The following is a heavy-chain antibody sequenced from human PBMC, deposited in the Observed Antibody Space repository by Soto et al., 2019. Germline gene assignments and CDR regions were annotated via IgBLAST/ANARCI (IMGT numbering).Heavy chain of an antibody. J-gene: IGHJ4*02. CDR2: MNPNSGNT. Sequence: QVQLVQSGAEVKKPGASVKVSCKASGYTFTSYDINWVRQATGQGLEWMRWMNPNSGNTAYAQQFQGRVSMTRNTSISTAYMELTSLRSEDTAVYYCERGLKSRFLDLLSYWGQGSLVTVSS. V-gene: IGHV1-8*01. CDR3: ERGLKSRFLDLLSY. D-gene: IGHD3-3*01. CDR1: GYTFTSYD.